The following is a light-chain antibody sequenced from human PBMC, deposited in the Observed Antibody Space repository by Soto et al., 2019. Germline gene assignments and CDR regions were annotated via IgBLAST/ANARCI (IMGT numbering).Light chain of an antibody. Sequence: DIQVTQSPSSLSASLGDRVTITCRANQAIGVYLAWFQQQPGKVPKLLIYAASALQSVVPARFSGSGSATDFTHTISSLPPEDIATYYCQKYNRAPLTFGGGTKVEI. V-gene: IGKV1-27*01. J-gene: IGKJ4*01. CDR1: QAIGVY. CDR2: AAS. CDR3: QKYNRAPLT.